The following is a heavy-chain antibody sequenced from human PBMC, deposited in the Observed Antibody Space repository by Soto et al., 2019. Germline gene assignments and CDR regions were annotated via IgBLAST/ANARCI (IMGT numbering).Heavy chain of an antibody. V-gene: IGHV3-33*01. CDR2: IWYDGSNK. D-gene: IGHD6-19*01. Sequence: QVQLVESGGGVVQPGRSLRLSCAASGFTFSSYGMHWVRQAPGKGLEWVAVIWYDGSNKYYADSVKGRFTISRDNSKKTLYLQMNSLRAEDTAVYYCARLGQWLGDAFDIWGQGTMVTVSS. J-gene: IGHJ3*02. CDR3: ARLGQWLGDAFDI. CDR1: GFTFSSYG.